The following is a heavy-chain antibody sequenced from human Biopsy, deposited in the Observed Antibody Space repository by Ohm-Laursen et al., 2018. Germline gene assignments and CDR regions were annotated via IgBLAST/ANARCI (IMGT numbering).Heavy chain of an antibody. D-gene: IGHD2-8*01. V-gene: IGHV1-18*04. CDR3: ARDPLNGHKHFDY. Sequence: ASVKVSCKASSYTFTDYNIHWMRQAPGQGLEWMGWSSAYNGKTNYAQKFQGRLTMTTDTSTSTAYMELRSLRSDDTAVYYCARDPLNGHKHFDYWGQGSLVTVSS. CDR2: SSAYNGKT. CDR1: SYTFTDYN. J-gene: IGHJ4*02.